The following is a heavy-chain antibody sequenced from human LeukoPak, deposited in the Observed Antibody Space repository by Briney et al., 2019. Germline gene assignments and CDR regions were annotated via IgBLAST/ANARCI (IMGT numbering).Heavy chain of an antibody. CDR2: ISAYNGNT. CDR1: GYTFTSYG. Sequence: ASVKVSCKASGYTFTSYGISWVRKAPGQGLEWMGWISAYNGNTNYAQKLQGRVTMTTETPTSTAYMELRSLRSDDTALYYCARDFGGLGEWSHPYYMDVWDQGTTVTVYS. V-gene: IGHV1-18*01. J-gene: IGHJ6*03. D-gene: IGHD3-16*01. CDR3: ARDFGGLGEWSHPYYMDV.